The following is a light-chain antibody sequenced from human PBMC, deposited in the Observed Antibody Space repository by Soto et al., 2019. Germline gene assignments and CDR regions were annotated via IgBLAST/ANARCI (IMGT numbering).Light chain of an antibody. CDR3: QQLYSYPYT. CDR1: QGISTY. CDR2: VAS. V-gene: IGKV1-9*01. J-gene: IGKJ2*01. Sequence: DIQLTQSPSFLSASVGDRVTITCRASQGISTYLAWYQQKSGKAPKLLIYVASTLQSWVPSRFSGSGSGTEFTVTISSLQPEDLATYYCQQLYSYPYTFGQGTKLEI.